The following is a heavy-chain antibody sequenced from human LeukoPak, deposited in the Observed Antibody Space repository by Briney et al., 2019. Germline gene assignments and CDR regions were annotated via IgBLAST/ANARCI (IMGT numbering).Heavy chain of an antibody. V-gene: IGHV1-18*01. CDR1: GYTFTSNG. Sequence: ASVKVSCKASGYTFTSNGISWVRQAPGQGLEWMGWISPYNGNTNDAQKLQDRVTMTTDTSTSTAYMELRSLRSDDTAVHYRARDSSWEYYDSSGLYYFDYWGQGTVVTVSS. CDR3: ARDSSWEYYDSSGLYYFDY. CDR2: ISPYNGNT. J-gene: IGHJ4*02. D-gene: IGHD3-22*01.